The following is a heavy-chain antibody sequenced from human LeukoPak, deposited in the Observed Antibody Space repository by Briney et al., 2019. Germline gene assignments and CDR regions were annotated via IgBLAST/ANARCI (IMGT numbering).Heavy chain of an antibody. CDR2: IYDSGST. V-gene: IGHV4-59*01. Sequence: SETLSLTCTVSGDSINNNYWSWIRQSPGKGPEWIGYIYDSGSTKYNPSLKSRVTFSVDTSKSLFSLKLTSLTAADTAVYYCATCRDEFGDYGFTSWGQGTLVTVSS. CDR1: GDSINNNY. CDR3: ATCRDEFGDYGFTS. D-gene: IGHD4-17*01. J-gene: IGHJ5*02.